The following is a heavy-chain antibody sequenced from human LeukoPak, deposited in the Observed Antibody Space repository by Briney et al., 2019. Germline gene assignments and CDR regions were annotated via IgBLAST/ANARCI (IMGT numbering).Heavy chain of an antibody. D-gene: IGHD3-3*01. CDR1: GYTFTGYY. V-gene: IGHV1-2*02. CDR2: INPNSGGT. Sequence: ASVKVSCKASGYTFTGYYMHWVRQAPGHGLKWLDWINPNSGGTNYAQKFQGRVTMTRDTSISTAYMELSRLRPDDTAVYYCARGDFYYYYMDVWGKGTTVTVSS. J-gene: IGHJ6*03. CDR3: ARGDFYYYYMDV.